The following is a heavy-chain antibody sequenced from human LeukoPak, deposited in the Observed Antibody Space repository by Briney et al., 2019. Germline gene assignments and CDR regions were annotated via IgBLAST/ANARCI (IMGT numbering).Heavy chain of an antibody. CDR1: GGSISSYY. D-gene: IGHD3-3*01. Sequence: SETLSLTCTVSGGSISSYYWSWIRQPPGKGLEWIGYIYYSGSTNYNPSLKSRVTISVDTSKNQFSLKLSSVTAADTAVYYCARDSGKSGYDFWSGYYYFDYWGQGTLVTVSS. V-gene: IGHV4-59*01. CDR2: IYYSGST. J-gene: IGHJ4*02. CDR3: ARDSGKSGYDFWSGYYYFDY.